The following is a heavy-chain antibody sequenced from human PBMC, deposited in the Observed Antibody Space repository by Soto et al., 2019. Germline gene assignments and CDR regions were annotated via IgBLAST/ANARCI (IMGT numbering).Heavy chain of an antibody. Sequence: AGSLRLSSAASGFTFSIYAMHWVRQAPGKGLEYVSTISSNGGSTYYANSVKGRFTISRDNSKNTLYLQMGSLRAEDMAVYYCARDIGSRSWIYWGQGTLVTVS. CDR1: GFTFSIYA. CDR3: ARDIGSRSWIY. J-gene: IGHJ4*02. D-gene: IGHD6-13*01. V-gene: IGHV3-64*01. CDR2: ISSNGGST.